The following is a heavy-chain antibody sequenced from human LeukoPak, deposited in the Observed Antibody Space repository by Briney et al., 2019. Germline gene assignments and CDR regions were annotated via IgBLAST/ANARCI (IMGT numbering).Heavy chain of an antibody. D-gene: IGHD4-17*01. CDR1: AFTFSTCG. CDR2: IWPDGSNK. Sequence: GGSLRLSCAASAFTFSTCGMHWVRQAPGKGLEWVAVIWPDGSNKYYADSVKGRFTISRDNSKSTLYLQMISLRAEDTAMYYCARANGDYGLFDYWGQGTLVTVSS. J-gene: IGHJ4*02. CDR3: ARANGDYGLFDY. V-gene: IGHV3-33*01.